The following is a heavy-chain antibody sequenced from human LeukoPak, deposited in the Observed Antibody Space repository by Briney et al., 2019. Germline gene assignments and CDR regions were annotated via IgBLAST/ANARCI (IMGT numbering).Heavy chain of an antibody. Sequence: ASETLSLTCTVSGGSISSYYWSWIRQPPGKGLEWIGYIYYSGSTNYNPSLKSRVTISVDTSKNQFSLKLSSVTAADTAVYYCARHQGCSSTSCYASYFDYWGQGTLVTVSS. J-gene: IGHJ4*02. D-gene: IGHD2-2*01. CDR2: IYYSGST. CDR1: GGSISSYY. V-gene: IGHV4-59*08. CDR3: ARHQGCSSTSCYASYFDY.